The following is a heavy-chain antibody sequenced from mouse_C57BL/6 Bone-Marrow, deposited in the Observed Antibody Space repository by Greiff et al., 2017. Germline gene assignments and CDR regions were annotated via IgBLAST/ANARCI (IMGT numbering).Heavy chain of an antibody. CDR1: GFTFSSYG. J-gene: IGHJ3*01. CDR2: ISSGGSYT. V-gene: IGHV5-6*01. CDR3: ARHGGSWFAY. D-gene: IGHD1-1*02. Sequence: EVQLQESGGDLVKPGGSLKLSCAASGFTFSSYGMSWVRQTPDKRLEWVATISSGGSYTYYPDSVKGRFTISRDTAKNTLYLQMSSLKSEDTAMYYCARHGGSWFAYWGQGTLVTVSA.